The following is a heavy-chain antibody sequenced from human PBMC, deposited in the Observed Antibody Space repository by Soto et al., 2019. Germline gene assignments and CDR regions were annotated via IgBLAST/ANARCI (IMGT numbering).Heavy chain of an antibody. J-gene: IGHJ4*02. Sequence: QVKLVESGGGVVQPGRSLRLSCAASGFTFSSYGMHWVRQAPGEGMEWVAVISYDGSNKYYADSVKGRFTISRDNSKNTLYLQMNSLRAEDTAVYYCAKDGIAADGFDYWGQGTLVTVSS. CDR2: ISYDGSNK. CDR3: AKDGIAADGFDY. D-gene: IGHD6-13*01. V-gene: IGHV3-30*18. CDR1: GFTFSSYG.